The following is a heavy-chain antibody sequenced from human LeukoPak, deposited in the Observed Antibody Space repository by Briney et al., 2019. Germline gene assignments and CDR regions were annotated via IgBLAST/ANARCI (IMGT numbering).Heavy chain of an antibody. Sequence: PSETLSLTCTVSGGSISSYYWSWIRQPPGKGLEWIGYIYYSGSTNYNPSLKSRVTISVDTSKNQFSLKLSSVTAADTAVYYCAGGYDILTGYYRGWFDPWGQGTLVTVSS. CDR2: IYYSGST. J-gene: IGHJ5*02. D-gene: IGHD3-9*01. V-gene: IGHV4-59*08. CDR3: AGGYDILTGYYRGWFDP. CDR1: GGSISSYY.